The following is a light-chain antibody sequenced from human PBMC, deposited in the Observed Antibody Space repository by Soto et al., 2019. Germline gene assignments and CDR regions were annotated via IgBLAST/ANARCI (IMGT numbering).Light chain of an antibody. J-gene: IGKJ1*01. V-gene: IGKV1-39*01. CDR2: TAS. Sequence: DIQMTQSPASLSASVGDRVTITCRASQSISTSLHWYQQKPGKAPNLLIYTASTLQSGVPSRFSGRGSGTDFTLTISSLQPEDFATYYCQQSYSTPRTFGQGTKVDIK. CDR3: QQSYSTPRT. CDR1: QSISTS.